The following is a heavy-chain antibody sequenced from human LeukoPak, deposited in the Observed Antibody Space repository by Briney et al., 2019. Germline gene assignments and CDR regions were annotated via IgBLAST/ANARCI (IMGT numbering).Heavy chain of an antibody. V-gene: IGHV3-64D*06. D-gene: IGHD2-2*01. CDR1: GFTFSSYA. J-gene: IGHJ3*02. Sequence: GGSLRLSCSASGFTFSSYAMHWVRQAPGKGLEYVSTISSNGGSTYYTDSVKGRFTISRDNSRNTLYLQMSSLRPEDTAVYYCARASSANGFDIWGQGTMVTVSS. CDR3: ARASSANGFDI. CDR2: ISSNGGST.